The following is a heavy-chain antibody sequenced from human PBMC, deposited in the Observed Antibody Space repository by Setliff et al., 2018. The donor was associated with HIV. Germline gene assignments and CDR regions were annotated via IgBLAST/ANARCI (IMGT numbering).Heavy chain of an antibody. CDR2: FDPEDGET. CDR3: TSARIPTGGTSTSCDF. J-gene: IGHJ4*02. Sequence: ASVKVSCKVSGYTLTELSVHWVRQAPGEGLEWMGGFDPEDGETIYAEKFQGRVTMTEDTATDTAYMELSSLRSEDTAVYYCTSARIPTGGTSTSCDFWGQGALVTVSS. CDR1: GYTLTELS. D-gene: IGHD1-1*01. V-gene: IGHV1-24*01.